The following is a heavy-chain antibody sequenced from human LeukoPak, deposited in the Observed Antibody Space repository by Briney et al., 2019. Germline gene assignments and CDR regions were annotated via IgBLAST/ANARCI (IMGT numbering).Heavy chain of an antibody. CDR2: IYYSGST. CDR3: ASRFGYYVDY. V-gene: IGHV4-39*07. D-gene: IGHD3-10*01. J-gene: IGHJ4*02. Sequence: PSETLSLTCTVSGGSISSSSYYWGWIRQPPGKGLEWIGSIYYSGSTYYNPSLKSRVTISVDTSKNQFSLKLSSVTAADTAVYYCASRFGYYVDYWGQGTLVTVSS. CDR1: GGSISSSSYY.